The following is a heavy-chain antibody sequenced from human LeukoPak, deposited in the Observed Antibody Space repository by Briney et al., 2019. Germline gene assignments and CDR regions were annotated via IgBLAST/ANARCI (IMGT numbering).Heavy chain of an antibody. D-gene: IGHD5-24*01. J-gene: IGHJ4*02. Sequence: GGSLRLSCAASGFTFSSYAMSWVRQAPGKGLEWVSAISGSGGSTYYADSVKGRFTISRDNAKNSLYLQMNSLRAEDTAVYYCARDSGDGLYWGQGTLVTVSS. CDR1: GFTFSSYA. CDR2: ISGSGGST. V-gene: IGHV3-23*01. CDR3: ARDSGDGLY.